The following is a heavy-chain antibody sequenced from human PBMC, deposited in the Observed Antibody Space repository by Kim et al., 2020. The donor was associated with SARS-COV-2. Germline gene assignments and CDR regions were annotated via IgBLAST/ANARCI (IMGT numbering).Heavy chain of an antibody. Sequence: GGSLRLSCAASGFTFSSYGMHWVRQAPGKGLEWVAVISYDGSNKYYADSVKGRFTISRDNSKNTLYLQMNSLRAEDTAVYYCARSFNSGYDFGYWGQGTLVTVSS. CDR1: GFTFSSYG. CDR3: ARSFNSGYDFGY. CDR2: ISYDGSNK. D-gene: IGHD5-12*01. V-gene: IGHV3-30*03. J-gene: IGHJ4*02.